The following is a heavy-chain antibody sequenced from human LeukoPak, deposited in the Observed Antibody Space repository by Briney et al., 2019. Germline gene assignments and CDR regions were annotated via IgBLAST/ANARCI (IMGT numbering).Heavy chain of an antibody. J-gene: IGHJ4*02. Sequence: SVKVSCKASGYTFTGYYMHWVRQAPGQGLEWMGWINPNSGGTSYVQKFQGRVTMTRETSISTAYMELSRLRSDDTAVYYCARAGYSSGPDYWGQGTLVTVSS. V-gene: IGHV1-2*02. D-gene: IGHD6-19*01. CDR3: ARAGYSSGPDY. CDR1: GYTFTGYY. CDR2: INPNSGGT.